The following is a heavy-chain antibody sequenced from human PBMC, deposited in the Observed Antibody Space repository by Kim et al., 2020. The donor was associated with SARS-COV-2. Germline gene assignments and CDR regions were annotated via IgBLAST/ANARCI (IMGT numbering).Heavy chain of an antibody. D-gene: IGHD2-15*01. CDR1: GFTFSSYD. CDR2: IGTAGDT. Sequence: LSLTCAASGFTFSSYDMHWVRQATGKGLEWVSAIGTAGDTYYPGSVKGRFTISRENAKNSLYLQMNSLRAGDTAVYYCARAVVVVAATTNWYFDLWG. CDR3: ARAVVVVAATTNWYFDL. J-gene: IGHJ2*01. V-gene: IGHV3-13*01.